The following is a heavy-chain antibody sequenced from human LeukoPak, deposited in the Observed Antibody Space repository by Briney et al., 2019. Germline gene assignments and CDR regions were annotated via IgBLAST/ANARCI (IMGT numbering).Heavy chain of an antibody. CDR3: VRETGSAVGSTDFDY. J-gene: IGHJ4*02. Sequence: PGGSLRLSCAASGFTFSSYAMHWVRQAPGKGLEWVAVISYDGSNKYYADSVKGRFTISRDNSKNTLYLQMNSLRAEDTAVYYCVRETGSAVGSTDFDYWGQGTLVTVSS. D-gene: IGHD4-17*01. V-gene: IGHV3-30-3*01. CDR1: GFTFSSYA. CDR2: ISYDGSNK.